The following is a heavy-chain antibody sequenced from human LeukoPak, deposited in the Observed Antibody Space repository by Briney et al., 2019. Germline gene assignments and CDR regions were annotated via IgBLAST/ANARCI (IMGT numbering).Heavy chain of an antibody. CDR3: TRAGSYGYYWYFDL. Sequence: SQTLSLTCAISGDSVSSNSVIWNWIRQSPSRGLEWLGRTYYRSKWYNDYAVSVKSRITINPDTSKNQFSLQLNSVTPEDTAVYYCTRAGSYGYYWYFDLWGRGTLVTVSS. CDR1: GDSVSSNSVI. D-gene: IGHD5-18*01. V-gene: IGHV6-1*01. CDR2: TYYRSKWYN. J-gene: IGHJ2*01.